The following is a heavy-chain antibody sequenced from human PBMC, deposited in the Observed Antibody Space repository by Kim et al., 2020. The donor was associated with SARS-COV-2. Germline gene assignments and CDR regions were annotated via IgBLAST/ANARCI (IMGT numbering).Heavy chain of an antibody. D-gene: IGHD3-10*01. Sequence: SVKVSCKASGGTFSSYAISWVRQAPGQGLEWMGGIIPIFGTANYAQKFQGRVTITADESTSTAYMELSSLRSEDTAVYYCAREGVVRGVSGPDYYYGMDVWGQGTTVTVSS. J-gene: IGHJ6*02. CDR1: GGTFSSYA. V-gene: IGHV1-69*13. CDR2: IIPIFGTA. CDR3: AREGVVRGVSGPDYYYGMDV.